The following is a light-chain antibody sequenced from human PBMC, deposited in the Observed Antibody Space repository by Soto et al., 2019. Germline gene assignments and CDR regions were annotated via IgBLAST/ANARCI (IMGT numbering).Light chain of an antibody. J-gene: IGLJ2*01. V-gene: IGLV2-14*01. CDR1: SSDVGSYNF. CDR3: SSYTGFSTDIL. CDR2: QVT. Sequence: QSALTQPASVSGPPGQSITISCTGTSSDVGSYNFVSWYQHHAGTAPKLIIYQVTNRPSGVSDRFSASKSGDTASLTISGLQAEDEAIYYCSSYTGFSTDILFGGGTKLTVL.